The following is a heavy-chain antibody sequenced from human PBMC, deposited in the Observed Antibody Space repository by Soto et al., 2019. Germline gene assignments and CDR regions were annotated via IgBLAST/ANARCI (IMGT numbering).Heavy chain of an antibody. V-gene: IGHV3-30*18. CDR2: ISYDGSNK. J-gene: IGHJ6*02. Sequence: LRLSCAASGFTFSSYGMHWVRQAPGKGLEWVAVISYDGSNKYYADSVKGRFTISRDNSKNTLYLQMNSLRAEDTAVYYCAKDVVVVAAHPHYYYGMDVWGQGTTVTVSS. D-gene: IGHD2-15*01. CDR3: AKDVVVVAAHPHYYYGMDV. CDR1: GFTFSSYG.